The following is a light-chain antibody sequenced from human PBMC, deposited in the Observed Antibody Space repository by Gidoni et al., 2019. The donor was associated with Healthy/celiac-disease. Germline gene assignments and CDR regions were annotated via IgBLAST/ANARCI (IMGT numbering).Light chain of an antibody. CDR1: QSISSY. V-gene: IGKV1-39*01. Sequence: DIQMTQSPSSLSASVGARVTITCRASQSISSYLNLYQQKPGKAPKLLIYAASSLQSGVPSRFSGSGSGTDFTLTISSLQPEDFATYYCQQSYSKTFGQGTKVEIK. J-gene: IGKJ1*01. CDR2: AAS. CDR3: QQSYSKT.